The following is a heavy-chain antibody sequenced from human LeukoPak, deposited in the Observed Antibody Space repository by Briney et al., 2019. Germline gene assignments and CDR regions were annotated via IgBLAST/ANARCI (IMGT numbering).Heavy chain of an antibody. Sequence: GGSLRLSCAASGFTFSSYAMSWVRQAPGKGLEYVSAISSNGGSTYYADSVKGRFTISRDNSKNTLYLQMSSLRAEDTAVYYCVKGELIQLWFGAFDYWGQGTLDTVSS. D-gene: IGHD5-18*01. CDR2: ISSNGGST. V-gene: IGHV3-64D*06. CDR1: GFTFSSYA. J-gene: IGHJ4*02. CDR3: VKGELIQLWFGAFDY.